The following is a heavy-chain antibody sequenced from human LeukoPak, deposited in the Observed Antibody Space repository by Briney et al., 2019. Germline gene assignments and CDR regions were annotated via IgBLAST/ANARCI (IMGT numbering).Heavy chain of an antibody. J-gene: IGHJ4*02. CDR2: ISGTSVHI. D-gene: IGHD1-26*01. Sequence: PGGSLRLSCSAPGFIFSTSSMKWFRQAPGKALEWVSAISGTSVHIYYADSVRGRFTISRDNVKESLYLHMNSLRAEDTAVYYCASGTIVGARGADNWGQGTLVTVSS. CDR3: ASGTIVGARGADN. V-gene: IGHV3-21*01. CDR1: GFIFSTSS.